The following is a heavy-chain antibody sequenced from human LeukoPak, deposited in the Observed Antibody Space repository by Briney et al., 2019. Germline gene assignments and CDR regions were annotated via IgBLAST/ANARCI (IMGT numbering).Heavy chain of an antibody. CDR3: ARDGAVNTFDY. CDR2: INPNSGDT. V-gene: IGHV1-2*02. D-gene: IGHD1-26*01. CDR1: GYTFTGYY. Sequence: GASVKVSCKASGYTFTGYYIHWVRQAPEQGLEWMGWINPNSGDTRYIQKFQGRVTMTRDTSISTAYVELIRLRSDDTAVYYCARDGAVNTFDYWGQGTLVAVSS. J-gene: IGHJ4*02.